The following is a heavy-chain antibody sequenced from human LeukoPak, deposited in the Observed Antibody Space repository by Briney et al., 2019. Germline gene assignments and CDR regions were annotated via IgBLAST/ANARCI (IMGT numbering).Heavy chain of an antibody. CDR3: ARGYCSGGTCYLVENWFDP. CDR2: INPNSGGT. V-gene: IGHV1-2*06. CDR1: GYTFTVYY. J-gene: IGHJ5*02. Sequence: ASVKVSCKASGYTFTVYYMCWVRQAPGQGLEWMGRINPNSGGTDYAQNFQGRVTMTRDTSISTAYMELSRLRSDDTAVYYCARGYCSGGTCYLVENWFDPWAQGTLVTVSS. D-gene: IGHD2-15*01.